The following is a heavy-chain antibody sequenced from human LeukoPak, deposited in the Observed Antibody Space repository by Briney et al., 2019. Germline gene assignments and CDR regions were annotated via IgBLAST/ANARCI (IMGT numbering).Heavy chain of an antibody. J-gene: IGHJ4*02. CDR3: ATQYCSGGSCYFWSDY. D-gene: IGHD2-15*01. CDR1: GYTFTGYY. V-gene: IGHV1-2*02. Sequence: ASVKVSCKASGYTFTGYYMHWVRQAPGQGLEWMGWINPNSGGTNYAQKSQGRVTMTRDTSISTAYMELSRLRSDDTAVYYCATQYCSGGSCYFWSDYWGQGTLVTVSS. CDR2: INPNSGGT.